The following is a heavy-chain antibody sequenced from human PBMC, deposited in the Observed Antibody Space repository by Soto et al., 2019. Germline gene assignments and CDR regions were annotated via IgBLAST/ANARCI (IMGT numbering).Heavy chain of an antibody. CDR2: LWYDGSRE. J-gene: IGHJ4*02. V-gene: IGHV3-33*01. Sequence: QVQLVESGGGVVQPGRSLRLSCTASGFSVSTHVIHWVRQAPGKGLAWVAVLWYDGSREYYAESVKGRFTISRDNSKNTMYLQMNSLRADDTAVYYCARVPRYDTWYFDYWGQGTLATVSS. CDR1: GFSVSTHV. CDR3: ARVPRYDTWYFDY. D-gene: IGHD3-22*01.